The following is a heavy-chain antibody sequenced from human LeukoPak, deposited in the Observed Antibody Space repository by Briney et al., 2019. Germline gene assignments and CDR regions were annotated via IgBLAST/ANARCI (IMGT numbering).Heavy chain of an antibody. CDR2: ISGDGNHI. CDR1: GFTFDDYA. J-gene: IGHJ6*02. V-gene: IGHV3-43*02. D-gene: IGHD3-9*01. Sequence: GGSLRLSCAASGFTFDDYAMHWVRQAPGKGLEWVSLISGDGNHIYYADSVKGRFTISRDNSKKSLYLQMNSLRTADTALYYCAKGGIRIFYSMDVWGQGTTVTVSS. CDR3: AKGGIRIFYSMDV.